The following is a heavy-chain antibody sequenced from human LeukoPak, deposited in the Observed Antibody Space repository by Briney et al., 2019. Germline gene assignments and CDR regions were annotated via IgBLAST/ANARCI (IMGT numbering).Heavy chain of an antibody. CDR3: ARDQKRQSSSWYHGDYYYYYMDV. D-gene: IGHD6-13*01. CDR2: INPNSGGT. Sequence: ASVKVSCKASGYTFTGYYMHWVRQAPGQGLEWMGWINPNSGGTNYAQKFQGRVTMTRDTSISTAYMELSRLRSDDTAVYYCARDQKRQSSSWYHGDYYYYYMDVWGKGTTVTVSS. J-gene: IGHJ6*03. CDR1: GYTFTGYY. V-gene: IGHV1-2*02.